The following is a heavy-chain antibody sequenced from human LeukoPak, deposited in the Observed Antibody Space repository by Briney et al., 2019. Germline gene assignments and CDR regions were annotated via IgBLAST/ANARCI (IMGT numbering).Heavy chain of an antibody. J-gene: IGHJ5*02. CDR1: GNSFTSYG. CDR3: ARTEWVGTYWFDP. V-gene: IGHV1-18*01. CDR2: ISAYNGNT. Sequence: ASVKVSCKASGNSFTSYGISWVRQAPGQGLEWMGWISAYNGNTNYAQKLQGRVTMTTDTSTSTAYMELRSLRSDDTAVYYCARTEWVGTYWFDPWGQGTLVTVSS. D-gene: IGHD2-21*02.